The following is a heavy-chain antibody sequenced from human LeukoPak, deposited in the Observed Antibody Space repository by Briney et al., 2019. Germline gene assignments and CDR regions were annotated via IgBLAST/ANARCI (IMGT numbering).Heavy chain of an antibody. CDR1: GYSFTSYW. D-gene: IGHD7-27*01. J-gene: IGHJ3*02. CDR3: ARRVSATGDRDAFDI. Sequence: HGESLKISCKGSGYSFTSYWIGWVRQMPGKGLEWMGIIYPGDSDTRYSPSFQGQVTISADKSISTAYLQWSSLKASGTAMYYCARRVSATGDRDAFDIWGQGTMVTVSS. CDR2: IYPGDSDT. V-gene: IGHV5-51*01.